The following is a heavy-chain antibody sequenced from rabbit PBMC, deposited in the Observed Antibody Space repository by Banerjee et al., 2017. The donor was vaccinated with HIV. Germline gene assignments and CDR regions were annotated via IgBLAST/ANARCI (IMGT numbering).Heavy chain of an antibody. CDR1: GFSFSSGND. V-gene: IGHV1S45*01. CDR2: IYAGSSGGP. J-gene: IGHJ4*01. Sequence: QEQLEESGGDLVKPGASLTLTCTASGFSFSSGNDMSWVRQAPGKGLEWIACIYAGSSGGPYYATWAKGRFTISKTSSTTVTLQMTSLTAADTATYFCARDLAGVTGWNFGLWGQGTLVTVS. D-gene: IGHD4-1*01. CDR3: ARDLAGVTGWNFGL.